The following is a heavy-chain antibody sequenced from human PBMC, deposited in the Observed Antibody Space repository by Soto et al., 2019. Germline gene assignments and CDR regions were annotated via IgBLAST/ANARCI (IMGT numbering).Heavy chain of an antibody. CDR1: GYTLTELS. D-gene: IGHD2-2*01. J-gene: IGHJ4*02. CDR3: ATRTVSDCSSTSCYAGY. CDR2: FDPEDGET. V-gene: IGHV1-24*01. Sequence: ASVKVSCKVSGYTLTELSMHWVRQAPGKGLEWMGGFDPEDGETIYAQKFQGRVTMTEDTSTDTAYMELSSLRSEDTAVYYCATRTVSDCSSTSCYAGYWGRGSLVTGSA.